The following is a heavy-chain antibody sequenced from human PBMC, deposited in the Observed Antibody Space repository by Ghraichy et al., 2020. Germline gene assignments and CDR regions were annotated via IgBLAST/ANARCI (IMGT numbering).Heavy chain of an antibody. CDR3: ARGEFGLVD. D-gene: IGHD3/OR15-3a*01. J-gene: IGHJ4*02. CDR2: LSPAANII. V-gene: IGHV3-74*01. CDR1: GFSLTDSW. Sequence: GGSLRLSCAASGFSLTDSWMYWVRQVPGKGLVWVSHLSPAANIINYVESVRGRFTIFRDTAKNTLFLQMDSLRVDDTAIYYCARGEFGLVDWGRGNLVTV.